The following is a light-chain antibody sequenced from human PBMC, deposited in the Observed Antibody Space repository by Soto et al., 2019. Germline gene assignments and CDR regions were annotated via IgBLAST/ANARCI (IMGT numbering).Light chain of an antibody. CDR3: QQYYSLPLT. Sequence: DIVMTQSPDSLAVSLGERATINCKSSQNVLYSSNNKNQLAWYQQKPGQPPKLLIYWASTRESGVPDRFSGSGSGTDFILTISSLQAEDVAVYYCQQYYSLPLTFGGGTKVEIK. J-gene: IGKJ4*01. CDR2: WAS. CDR1: QNVLYSSNNKNQ. V-gene: IGKV4-1*01.